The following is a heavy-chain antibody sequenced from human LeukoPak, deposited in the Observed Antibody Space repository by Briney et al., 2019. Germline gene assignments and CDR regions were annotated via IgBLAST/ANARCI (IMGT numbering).Heavy chain of an antibody. J-gene: IGHJ4*02. V-gene: IGHV3-53*01. CDR2: IYSDNT. CDR3: ARRAGAYSHPYDY. Sequence: GRSLRLSCTVSGFTVTSNSMSWVRQSPGKGLEWGSFIYSDNTHYSDSVKGRFTISRDNTKNTPYLQMNSLRAEGTAVYYCARRAGAYSHPYDYWGQGTLVTVSS. CDR1: GFTVTSNS. D-gene: IGHD4/OR15-4a*01.